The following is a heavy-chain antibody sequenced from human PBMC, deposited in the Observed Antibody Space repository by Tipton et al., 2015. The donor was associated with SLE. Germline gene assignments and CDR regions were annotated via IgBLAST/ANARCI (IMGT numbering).Heavy chain of an antibody. CDR2: IYTSGST. D-gene: IGHD6-13*01. J-gene: IGHJ2*01. V-gene: IGHV4-38-2*02. Sequence: GLVKPSETLSLTCNVSGYSISSGYYWGWIRQFPGKGLEWIGYIYTSGSTNYNPSLRGRVSMSVDTSKNQFSLNLTSVTAADTALYYCAGSWDDNEGWYFDLWGRGTLVTVSS. CDR3: AGSWDDNEGWYFDL. CDR1: GYSISSGYY.